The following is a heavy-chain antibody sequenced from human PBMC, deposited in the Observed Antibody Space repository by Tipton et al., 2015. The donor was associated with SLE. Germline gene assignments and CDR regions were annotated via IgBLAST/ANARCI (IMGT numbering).Heavy chain of an antibody. V-gene: IGHV3-7*01. CDR2: IREDGSEK. J-gene: IGHJ2*01. CDR3: ARARSDWYFDL. Sequence: QLVQSGGGLVQPGGSLRLSCAVSGFTFSNNWMAWVRQAPGKGLEWVAHIREDGSEKFYVDSVRGRFALSRDNSKNTLYLQMNSLRAEDTAVYYCARARSDWYFDLWGRGALVTVSS. CDR1: GFTFSNNW.